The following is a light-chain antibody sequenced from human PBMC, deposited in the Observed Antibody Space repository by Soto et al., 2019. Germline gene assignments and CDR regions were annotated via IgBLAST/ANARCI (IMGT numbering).Light chain of an antibody. Sequence: QSALTQPRSVSGSPGQSVTISCTGTSSDVGGYNYVSWYQQHPGKAPKLMIYDVSKRPSGVPDSLSGSKSVNTASLTISGLQAEDEAYYYCCSYAGSYTVVFGGGTKVTVL. CDR3: CSYAGSYTVV. CDR1: SSDVGGYNY. CDR2: DVS. V-gene: IGLV2-11*01. J-gene: IGLJ2*01.